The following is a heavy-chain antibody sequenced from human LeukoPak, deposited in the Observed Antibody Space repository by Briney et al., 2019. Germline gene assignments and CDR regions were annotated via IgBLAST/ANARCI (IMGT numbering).Heavy chain of an antibody. CDR3: ARGQEVVAENYFDY. V-gene: IGHV4-61*02. CDR1: GGSISSGSYY. Sequence: SETLSLTCTVSGGSISSGSYYWSWIRQPAGKGPEWIGRIYPSGTTNYNPSLKSRVTISVDTSKNQFSLKLRSVTAADTAVYYCARGQEVVAENYFDYWGQGTLVTVSS. J-gene: IGHJ4*02. D-gene: IGHD5-12*01. CDR2: IYPSGTT.